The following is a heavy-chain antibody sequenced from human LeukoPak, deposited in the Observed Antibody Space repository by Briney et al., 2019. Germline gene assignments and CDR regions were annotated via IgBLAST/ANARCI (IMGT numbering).Heavy chain of an antibody. V-gene: IGHV1-69*13. D-gene: IGHD6-19*01. Sequence: ASVKVSCKASGGTFSSYAISWVRQAPGQGLEWMGGIIPIFGTANYAQKFQGRVTITADESTSTAYMELSSLRSEDTAVYYCARGMQWLVYFDYWGQGTLVTVSS. CDR2: IIPIFGTA. J-gene: IGHJ4*02. CDR3: ARGMQWLVYFDY. CDR1: GGTFSSYA.